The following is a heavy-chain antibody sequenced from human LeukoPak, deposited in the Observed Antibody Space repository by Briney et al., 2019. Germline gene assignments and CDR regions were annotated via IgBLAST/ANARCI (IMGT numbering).Heavy chain of an antibody. J-gene: IGHJ3*02. V-gene: IGHV3-15*01. CDR1: GFSFTNTW. Sequence: PGGSLRLSCEASGFSFTNTWMSWGRQAPGKGLEWVGRVKSKADDGTTDYAAPVQSRFTISRDDSKNTLSLQMNSLKTEDTAVYYCATEGGSGSYYGDDAFDMWGQGTMVTVSS. D-gene: IGHD3-10*01. CDR3: ATEGGSGSYYGDDAFDM. CDR2: VKSKADDGTT.